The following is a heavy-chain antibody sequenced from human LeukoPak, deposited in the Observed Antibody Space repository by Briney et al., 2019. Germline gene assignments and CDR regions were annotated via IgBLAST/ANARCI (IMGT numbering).Heavy chain of an antibody. J-gene: IGHJ5*02. V-gene: IGHV4-39*07. CDR1: GGSISSSSYY. CDR2: IYYSGST. CDR3: ARVIVGALSDP. Sequence: PSETLSLTCTVSGGSISSSSYYWGWIRQPPGKGLEWIGSIYYSGSTYYNPSLKSRVTISVDTSKNQFSLKLSSVTAADTAVYYCARVIVGALSDPWGQGTLVTVSS. D-gene: IGHD3-22*01.